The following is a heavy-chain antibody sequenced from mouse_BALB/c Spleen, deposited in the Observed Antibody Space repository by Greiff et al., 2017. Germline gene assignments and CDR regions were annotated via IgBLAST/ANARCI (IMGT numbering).Heavy chain of an antibody. CDR3: TRDGRDSAWFAY. CDR1: GFTFSSYT. CDR2: ISSGGSYT. V-gene: IGHV5-6-4*01. Sequence: EVKLVESGGGLVKPGGSLKLSCAASGFTFSSYTMSWVRQTPEKRLEWVATISSGGSYTYYPDSVKGRFTISRDNAKNTLYLQMSSLKSEDTAMYYCTRDGRDSAWFAYWGQGTLVTVSA. J-gene: IGHJ3*01. D-gene: IGHD3-1*01.